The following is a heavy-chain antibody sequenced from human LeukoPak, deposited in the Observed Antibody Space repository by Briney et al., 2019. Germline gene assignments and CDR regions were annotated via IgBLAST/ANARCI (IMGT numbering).Heavy chain of an antibody. D-gene: IGHD6-13*01. CDR1: GFTFSTYA. J-gene: IGHJ1*01. CDR3: AREPYSSSWYPKGEYFQH. V-gene: IGHV3-48*04. CDR2: ISSSGSTI. Sequence: GGSLRLSCAASGFTFSTYAMSWVRQAPGKGLEWVSAISSSGSTIYYADSVKGRFTISRDNAKNSLYLQMNSLRAEDTAVYYCAREPYSSSWYPKGEYFQHWGQGTLVTVSS.